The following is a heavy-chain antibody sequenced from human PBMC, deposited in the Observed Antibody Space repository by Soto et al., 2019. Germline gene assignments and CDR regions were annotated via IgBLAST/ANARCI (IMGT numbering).Heavy chain of an antibody. CDR2: ISYDGSNK. J-gene: IGHJ5*02. V-gene: IGHV3-30*03. D-gene: IGHD2-15*01. Sequence: QVQLVESGGGVVQPGRSLRLSCAASGFTFSSYGMHWVRQAPGKGLEWVAVISYDGSNKYYADSVKGRFTISRDNSKNTLYLQINSLRAEDTAVYYCARGGRYCSGGSCSSWFDPWGQGTLVTVSS. CDR3: ARGGRYCSGGSCSSWFDP. CDR1: GFTFSSYG.